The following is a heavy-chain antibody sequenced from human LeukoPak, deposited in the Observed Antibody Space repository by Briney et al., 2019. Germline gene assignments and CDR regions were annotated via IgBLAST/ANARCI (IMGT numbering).Heavy chain of an antibody. V-gene: IGHV3-21*01. D-gene: IGHD3-10*01. CDR2: ISANSLHI. Sequence: GGSLRLSCAASGFTFSDQSMNWVRQAPGKGLEWFSSISANSLHIFYADSVKGRFTISRDNAKNSLYLQMNNLRVEDTAVYYCVGPDSQFDCWGQGTLVTVSS. CDR1: GFTFSDQS. CDR3: VGPDSQFDC. J-gene: IGHJ4*02.